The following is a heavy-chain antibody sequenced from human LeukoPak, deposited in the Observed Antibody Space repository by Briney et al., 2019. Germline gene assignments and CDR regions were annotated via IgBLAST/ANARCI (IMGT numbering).Heavy chain of an antibody. V-gene: IGHV3-48*01. D-gene: IGHD3-10*01. CDR3: TRDRAFTMIRGVITNWFDP. CDR2: ISSSSTTI. J-gene: IGHJ5*02. Sequence: TGGSLRLSCAASGFTFSTYSMNWVRQAPGKGLEWVSYISSSSTTIYYADSVKGRFTISRDNAKNSLYLQMNSLRAEDTAVYYCTRDRAFTMIRGVITNWFDPWGQGTQVTVSS. CDR1: GFTFSTYS.